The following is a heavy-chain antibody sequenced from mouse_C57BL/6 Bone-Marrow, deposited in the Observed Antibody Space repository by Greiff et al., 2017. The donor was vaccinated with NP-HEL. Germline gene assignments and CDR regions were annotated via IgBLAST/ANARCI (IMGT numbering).Heavy chain of an antibody. CDR2: IDPNSGGT. CDR1: GYTFTSYW. J-gene: IGHJ4*01. CDR3: AREDLIYYYGSSYAMDY. Sequence: QVQLQQPGAELVKPGASVKLSCKASGYTFTSYWMHWVKQRPGRGLEWIGRIDPNSGGTTYNEKFKSKATLTVDKPSSTAYMQLSSLTSEDSAVYYCAREDLIYYYGSSYAMDYWGQGTSVTVSS. V-gene: IGHV1-72*01. D-gene: IGHD1-1*01.